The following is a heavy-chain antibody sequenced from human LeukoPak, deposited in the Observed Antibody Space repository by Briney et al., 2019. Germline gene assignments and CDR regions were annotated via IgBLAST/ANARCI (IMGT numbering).Heavy chain of an antibody. V-gene: IGHV3-21*01. CDR2: ISRDSAFV. CDR3: ARDDASTARASGMDV. J-gene: IGHJ6*04. Sequence: GGSLRLSCGASGFTFSAYDMNWVRQAPGKGLEGVSYISRDSAFVYYADSLKGRLVIARDNANNSLYLQMESLKSKDTAVYYWARDDASTARASGMDVWGRGTTVTVSS. CDR1: GFTFSAYD. D-gene: IGHD6-6*01.